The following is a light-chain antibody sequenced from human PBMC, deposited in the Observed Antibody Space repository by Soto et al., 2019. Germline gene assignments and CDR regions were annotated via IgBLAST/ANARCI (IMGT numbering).Light chain of an antibody. CDR1: QSVSNN. Sequence: EIVMTQSPATLSVSPGERATLSCRASQSVSNNLAWYQQKPGQAPRLLIYGASTRATGIPARFSGSGSETEFTLTISSLQSEDFAVYYCKQYNNWPPETFGQGTRLEIK. J-gene: IGKJ5*01. CDR3: KQYNNWPPET. V-gene: IGKV3-15*01. CDR2: GAS.